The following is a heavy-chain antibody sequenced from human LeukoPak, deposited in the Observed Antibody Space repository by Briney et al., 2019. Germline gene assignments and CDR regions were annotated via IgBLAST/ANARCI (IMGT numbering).Heavy chain of an antibody. CDR3: ARDDGVSRSIAAAGPSDY. J-gene: IGHJ4*02. Sequence: SVKVSCKASGGTFSSYAISWVRQAPGQGLEWMGGIIPIFGTANYAQKFQGRVTITADESTSTAYMELSSLRSEDTAVHYCARDDGVSRSIAAAGPSDYWGQGTLVTVSS. CDR1: GGTFSSYA. V-gene: IGHV1-69*13. D-gene: IGHD6-13*01. CDR2: IIPIFGTA.